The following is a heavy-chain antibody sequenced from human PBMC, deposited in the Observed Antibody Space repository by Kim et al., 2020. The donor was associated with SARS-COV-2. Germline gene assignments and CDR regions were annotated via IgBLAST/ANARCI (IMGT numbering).Heavy chain of an antibody. Sequence: ASVKVSCKASGYTFTGYYMHWVRQAPGQGLEWMGWINPNSGGTNYAQKFQGRVTMTRDTFISTAYMELSRLRSDDTAVYYCARARPYCSSTSCDMRRWFDPWGQGTLVTVSS. CDR2: INPNSGGT. CDR1: GYTFTGYY. D-gene: IGHD2-2*01. V-gene: IGHV1-2*02. J-gene: IGHJ5*02. CDR3: ARARPYCSSTSCDMRRWFDP.